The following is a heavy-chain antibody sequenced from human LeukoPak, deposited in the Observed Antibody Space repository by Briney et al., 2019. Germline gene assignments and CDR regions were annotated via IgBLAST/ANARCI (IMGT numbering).Heavy chain of an antibody. CDR3: ARGRNYYGSGSYYRYYFDY. CDR2: INHSGST. J-gene: IGHJ4*02. D-gene: IGHD3-10*01. CDR1: GGSISSYY. Sequence: SETLSLTCTVSGGSISSYYWSWIRQPPGKGLEWIGEINHSGSTNYNPSLKSRVTISVDTSKNQFSLKLSSVTAADTAVYYCARGRNYYGSGSYYRYYFDYWGQGTLVTVSS. V-gene: IGHV4-34*01.